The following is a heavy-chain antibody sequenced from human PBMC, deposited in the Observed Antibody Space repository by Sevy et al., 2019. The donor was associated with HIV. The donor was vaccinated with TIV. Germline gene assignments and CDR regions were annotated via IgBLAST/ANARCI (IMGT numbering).Heavy chain of an antibody. J-gene: IGHJ5*02. CDR3: ARDLYSSSSSTADWFDP. V-gene: IGHV1-69*13. CDR2: IIPIFGTA. Sequence: ASVKVSCKASGGTFSSYAISWVRQAPGQGLEWMGGIIPIFGTANYAQKFQGRVTITADESTGTAYMELSSLRSEDTAVYYCARDLYSSSSSTADWFDPWGQGTLVTVSS. CDR1: GGTFSSYA. D-gene: IGHD6-6*01.